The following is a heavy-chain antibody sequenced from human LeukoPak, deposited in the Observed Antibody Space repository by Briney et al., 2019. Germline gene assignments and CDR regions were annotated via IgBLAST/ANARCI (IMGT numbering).Heavy chain of an antibody. CDR1: VYTFTNYG. CDR3: ARGGGYCSSTSCYTGIIRGWFDP. J-gene: IGHJ5*02. Sequence: AAVKVSCQASVYTFTNYGISWVRQAPGQGLEWMGWVSAYNGNTNYVQKLQGRVTMTTDTSTSTAYMELRSLRSDDTAVYYCARGGGYCSSTSCYTGIIRGWFDPWGQGTLVTVSS. V-gene: IGHV1-18*01. CDR2: VSAYNGNT. D-gene: IGHD2-2*02.